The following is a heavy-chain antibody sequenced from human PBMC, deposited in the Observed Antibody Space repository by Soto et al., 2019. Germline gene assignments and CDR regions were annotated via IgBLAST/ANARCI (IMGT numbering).Heavy chain of an antibody. D-gene: IGHD4-4*01. J-gene: IGHJ4*02. V-gene: IGHV3-7*05. CDR2: INQVGTEK. CDR3: ARDRETGATVTTFYDS. CDR1: GFSFTGFW. Sequence: PGGSLRLSCAASGFSFTGFWMSWVRQAPGKGLEWVANINQVGTEKYYVDSVKGRFTISRDNAKNSVYLQMNSLRADDTAVYYCARDRETGATVTTFYDSWGQGALVTVSS.